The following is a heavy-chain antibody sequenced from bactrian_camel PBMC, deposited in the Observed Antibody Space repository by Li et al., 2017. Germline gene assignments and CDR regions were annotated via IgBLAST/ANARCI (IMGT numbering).Heavy chain of an antibody. CDR3: VSANAESWGYYDPVQGFGY. CDR2: INSYGVST. V-gene: IGHV3S36*01. D-gene: IGHD4*01. Sequence: VQLVESGGGLVQPGGSLRLSCAASGFTFDDYAMGWIRQAPGKGLEWVSSINSYGVSTYYADSVKGRFTISRDNAKNTVYLQMNSLKPEDTAVYYCVSANAESWGYYDPVQGFGYWGQGTQVTVS. CDR1: GFTFDDYA. J-gene: IGHJ6*01.